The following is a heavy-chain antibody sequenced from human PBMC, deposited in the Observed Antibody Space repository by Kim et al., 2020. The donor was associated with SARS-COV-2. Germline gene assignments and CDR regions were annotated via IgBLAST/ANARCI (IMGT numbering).Heavy chain of an antibody. D-gene: IGHD3-9*01. CDR3: ARDHPMVSDVLTGYSGFDF. CDR2: INGDGTNR. J-gene: IGHJ4*02. CDR1: GFTFSNFA. V-gene: IGHV3-23*01. Sequence: GGSLRLSCAASGFTFSNFAMSWVRQAPGKGLDWVSAINGDGTNRYYADSVKGRFTLSRDFSKNTLYLQMNSLRAEDTALYYCARDHPMVSDVLTGYSGFDFWGQGTLVIVSS.